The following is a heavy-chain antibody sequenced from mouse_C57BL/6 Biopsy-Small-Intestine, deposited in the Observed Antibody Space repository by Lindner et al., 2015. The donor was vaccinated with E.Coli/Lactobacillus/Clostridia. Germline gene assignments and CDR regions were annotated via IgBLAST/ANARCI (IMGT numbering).Heavy chain of an antibody. V-gene: IGHV1S26*01. Sequence: SVKVSCKASGGTFSSYIISWVRQAPGQGLEWMGRIIPFLGIPNYALKFQGRVTISADDSTNTAYMELSNLRSDDTAVYYCARDLGEYHDFWSDDEGVWGQGTLVTVSS. CDR2: IIPFLGIP. CDR3: ARDLGEYHDFWSDDEGV. CDR1: GGTFSSYI. D-gene: IGHD2-3*01. J-gene: IGHJ1*01.